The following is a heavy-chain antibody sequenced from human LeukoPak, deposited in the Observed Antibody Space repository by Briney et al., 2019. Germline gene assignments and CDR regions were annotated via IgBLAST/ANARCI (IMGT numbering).Heavy chain of an antibody. V-gene: IGHV3-15*01. D-gene: IGHD3-3*01. CDR3: TTGGGFLEWLFSAFDI. J-gene: IGHJ3*02. CDR2: IKSKTDGGTT. CDR1: GFTFSNAW. Sequence: KTGGSLRLSCAASGFTFSNAWMSWVRQAPGKGLEWVGRIKSKTDGGTTDYAAPVKGRFTISRDDSKNTLYLQMNSLKTEDTAVYYCTTGGGFLEWLFSAFDIWGQGTMVTVSS.